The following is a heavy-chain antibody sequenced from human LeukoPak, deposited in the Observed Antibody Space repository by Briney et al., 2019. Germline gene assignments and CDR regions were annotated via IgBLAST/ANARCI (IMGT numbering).Heavy chain of an antibody. CDR3: AREIAVAGHPGIYYYYGMDV. J-gene: IGHJ6*02. Sequence: GASVKVSCKASGYTFTSYYMHWVRQAPGQGLEWMGIINPSGGSTSYAQKFQGRVTITRDTSTSTVYMELSSLRSEDTAVYYCAREIAVAGHPGIYYYYGMDVCGQGTTVTVSS. V-gene: IGHV1-46*01. CDR1: GYTFTSYY. CDR2: INPSGGST. D-gene: IGHD6-19*01.